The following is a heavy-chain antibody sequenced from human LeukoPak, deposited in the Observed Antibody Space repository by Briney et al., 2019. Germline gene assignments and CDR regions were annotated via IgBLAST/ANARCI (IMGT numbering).Heavy chain of an antibody. Sequence: PSETLSLTCTVSGGSISSYYWSWIRQPAGKGLEWIGRIYTSGSTNYNPSLKSRVTMSVDTSKNQFSLKLSSVTAADTAVYYCARDFIGSGRLKGDAFDIWGQGTMVTVSS. J-gene: IGHJ3*02. V-gene: IGHV4-4*07. CDR1: GGSISSYY. D-gene: IGHD3-10*01. CDR3: ARDFIGSGRLKGDAFDI. CDR2: IYTSGST.